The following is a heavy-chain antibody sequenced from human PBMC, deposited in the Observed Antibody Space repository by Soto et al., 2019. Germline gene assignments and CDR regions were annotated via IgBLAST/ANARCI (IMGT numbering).Heavy chain of an antibody. D-gene: IGHD4-17*01. Sequence: QLQLQESGSGLEKPSQTLSLTCAVSGGSISSGGYSWTWIRQPPGKGLEWIGYIYDSGTTYYNPSLKSRVTISVDRSKNQFSLKLSSVTAADTAVYYCARAHYGDYGYGMDVWGQGTTVTVSS. J-gene: IGHJ6*02. CDR1: GGSISSGGYS. V-gene: IGHV4-30-2*01. CDR2: IYDSGTT. CDR3: ARAHYGDYGYGMDV.